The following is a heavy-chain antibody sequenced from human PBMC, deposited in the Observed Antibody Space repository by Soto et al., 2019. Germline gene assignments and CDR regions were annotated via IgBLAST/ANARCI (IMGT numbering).Heavy chain of an antibody. D-gene: IGHD3-3*01. CDR1: GYTFTSYG. CDR3: ARDRRGPYYDFWSGYYCFDY. Sequence: QVQLVQSGAEVKKPGASVKVSCKASGYTFTSYGISWVRQAPGQGLEWMGWISAYNGNTNYAQKLQGRVTMTTDTSXXTXYXXLRSLRSDDTAVYYCARDRRGPYYDFWSGYYCFDYWGQGTLVTVSS. CDR2: ISAYNGNT. V-gene: IGHV1-18*01. J-gene: IGHJ4*02.